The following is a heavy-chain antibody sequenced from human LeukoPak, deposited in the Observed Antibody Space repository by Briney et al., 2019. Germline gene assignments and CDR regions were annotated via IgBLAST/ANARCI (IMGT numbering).Heavy chain of an antibody. CDR3: ARNADGILGDY. CDR1: GGSISSYY. J-gene: IGHJ4*02. CDR2: IYYSGST. Sequence: SETLSLTCTVSGGSISSYYWSWIRQPPGKGLEWIGYIYYSGSTNYNPSLKSRVTISVDTSKNQFSLKLSSVTAADTAVYYCARNADGILGDYWGQGTLVTVSS. V-gene: IGHV4-59*12. D-gene: IGHD3-3*01.